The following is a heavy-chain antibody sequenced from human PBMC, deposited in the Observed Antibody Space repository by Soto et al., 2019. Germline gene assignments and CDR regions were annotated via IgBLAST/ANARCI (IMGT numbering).Heavy chain of an antibody. CDR3: ATDGVVSAFEPDQ. V-gene: IGHV3-48*01. CDR2: ISSSSSTI. CDR1: GFTFSSYS. D-gene: IGHD2-8*02. J-gene: IGHJ4*02. Sequence: PGGSLRLSCAASGFTFSSYSMNWVRQAPGEGLEWVSYISSSSSTIYYADSVKGRFTISRDNAKNSLYLQMNSLRAEDTAVYYGATDGVVSAFEPDQWGQGTLVTVSS.